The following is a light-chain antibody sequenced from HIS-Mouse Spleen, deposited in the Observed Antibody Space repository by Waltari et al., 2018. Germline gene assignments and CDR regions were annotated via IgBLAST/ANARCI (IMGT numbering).Light chain of an antibody. CDR3: AAWDDSLSGPV. Sequence: QSVLTQPPSASGTPGQRVTISCSGSSSNIGSNYVYWYQQLQGTAPKLLIDRNTQRPSVVPDRFSGCKSGTPASLAISGLRSEDEADYYCAAWDDSLSGPVFGGGTKLTVL. CDR1: SSNIGSNY. V-gene: IGLV1-47*01. CDR2: RNT. J-gene: IGLJ3*02.